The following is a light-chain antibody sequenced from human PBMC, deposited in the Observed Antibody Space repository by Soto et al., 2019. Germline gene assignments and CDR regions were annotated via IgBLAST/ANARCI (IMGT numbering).Light chain of an antibody. Sequence: EIVMTQSPAALSVSPGERATLSCRASQSITRGLAWYQQKPGQAPRLLIYGASTRATGIPARFSGSGSGTEFTLTISSLQSEDFAVYYCQQYVNWPITFGQGTRLEIK. CDR1: QSITRG. CDR3: QQYVNWPIT. J-gene: IGKJ5*01. V-gene: IGKV3-15*01. CDR2: GAS.